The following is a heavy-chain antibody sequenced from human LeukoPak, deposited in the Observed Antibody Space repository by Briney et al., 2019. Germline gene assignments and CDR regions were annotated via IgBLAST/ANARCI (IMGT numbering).Heavy chain of an antibody. CDR3: ARLRSGGYFEY. V-gene: IGHV4-61*08. CDR1: GGSVSSGGYY. J-gene: IGHJ4*02. D-gene: IGHD4-17*01. Sequence: SETLSLTCTVSGGSVSSGGYYWGWIGRPQGKGWVWFGYVYDSGSGKYKPSLNSRVTISIDTSKNQFSLKLNSVTAADTAVYYCARLRSGGYFEYWGQGTLVTVSS. CDR2: VYDSGSG.